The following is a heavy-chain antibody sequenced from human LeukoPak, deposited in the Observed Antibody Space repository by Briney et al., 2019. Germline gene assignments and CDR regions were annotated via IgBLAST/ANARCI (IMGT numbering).Heavy chain of an antibody. CDR2: ISYDGSNK. Sequence: GGSLRLSCAASGFTFSSYSMNWVRQAPGKGLEWVAVISYDGSNKYYADSVKGRFTISRDNSKNTLYLQMNSLRAEDTAVYYCARDKEQLVYFDYWGQGTLVTVSS. CDR1: GFTFSSYS. CDR3: ARDKEQLVYFDY. J-gene: IGHJ4*02. V-gene: IGHV3-30*03. D-gene: IGHD6-13*01.